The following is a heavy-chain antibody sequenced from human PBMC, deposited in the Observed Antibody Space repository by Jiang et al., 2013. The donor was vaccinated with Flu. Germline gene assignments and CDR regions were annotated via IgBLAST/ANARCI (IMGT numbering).Heavy chain of an antibody. V-gene: IGHV4-34*01. CDR1: GGSFSGYY. CDR3: ARVGGITIFGVVIGPNWFDP. Sequence: LLKPSETLSLTCAVYGGSFSGYYWSWIRQPPGKGLEWIGEINHSGSTNYNPSLKSRVTISVDTSKNQFSLKLSSVTAADTAVYYCARVGGITIFGVVIGPNWFDPWGQGTLVTVSS. CDR2: INHSGST. J-gene: IGHJ5*02. D-gene: IGHD3-3*01.